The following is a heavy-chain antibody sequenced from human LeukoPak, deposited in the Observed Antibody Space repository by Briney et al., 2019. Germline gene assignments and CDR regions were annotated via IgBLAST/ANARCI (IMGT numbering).Heavy chain of an antibody. J-gene: IGHJ6*02. V-gene: IGHV1-18*01. CDR2: ISAYNGNT. CDR1: GYTFTSYG. Sequence: ASVKVSCKASGYTFTSYGITWVRQAPGQGLEWMGWISAYNGNTNYAQKLQGRVTMTTDTSTSTAHMELRSLRSDDTAVYYCARADSSGYYYYYYGMDVWGQGTTVTVSS. D-gene: IGHD3-22*01. CDR3: ARADSSGYYYYYYGMDV.